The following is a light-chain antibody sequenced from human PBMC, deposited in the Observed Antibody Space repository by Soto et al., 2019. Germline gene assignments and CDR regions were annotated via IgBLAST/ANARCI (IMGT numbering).Light chain of an antibody. CDR2: DVI. Sequence: QSALTQPPSASGSPGQSVTISCTGASSDVGGYNLVSGYQHHPGKAPRLMIYDVIQRPSGVRDRFSGSKSGNTASLTVSGLQVDDEAYYYCSSYAGSSIPVAFGGGTKLTVL. V-gene: IGLV2-8*01. CDR1: SSDVGGYNL. J-gene: IGLJ2*01. CDR3: SSYAGSSIPVA.